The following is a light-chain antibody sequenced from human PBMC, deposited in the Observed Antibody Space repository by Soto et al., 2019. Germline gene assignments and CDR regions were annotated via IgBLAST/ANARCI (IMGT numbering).Light chain of an antibody. CDR3: QQFNSYPYT. V-gene: IGKV1-9*01. CDR2: AAS. CDR1: QGISSY. Sequence: DIQLTQSPSFLSASVGDRVTITCRASQGISSYFAWYQQKPGKAPNLLIYAASTLQSGVPSRFSGSGSGTEFILTISSLQPEDFATYDCQQFNSYPYTFGQGTKVEIK. J-gene: IGKJ2*01.